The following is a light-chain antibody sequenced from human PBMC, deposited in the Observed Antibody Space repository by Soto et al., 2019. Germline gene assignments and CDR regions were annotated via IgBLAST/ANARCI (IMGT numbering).Light chain of an antibody. V-gene: IGKV3-15*01. Sequence: EIVMTQSPATLSVSPGERATLSCRASQRMSSNLAWYQQKPGQAPRLLIYGASTRATGIPARFSGSGSGTEFTLTISSLQSEYSAVYYCQQYKNWLALTFGGGTKVEIK. CDR1: QRMSSN. CDR3: QQYKNWLALT. J-gene: IGKJ4*01. CDR2: GAS.